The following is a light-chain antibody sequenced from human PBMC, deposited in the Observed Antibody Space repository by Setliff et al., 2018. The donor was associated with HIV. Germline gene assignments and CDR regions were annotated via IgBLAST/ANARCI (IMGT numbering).Light chain of an antibody. CDR1: SSDVGTYNY. Sequence: QSALTQPASVSGSPGQSITISCTGTSSDVGTYNYVSWYQQHPGKAPKLMISDVSNRPSGVSNRFSGPKSGNTASLTISGLQAEDEADYYCSSYTSSGTPYVFGTGTKVTVL. CDR2: DVS. CDR3: SSYTSSGTPYV. J-gene: IGLJ1*01. V-gene: IGLV2-14*03.